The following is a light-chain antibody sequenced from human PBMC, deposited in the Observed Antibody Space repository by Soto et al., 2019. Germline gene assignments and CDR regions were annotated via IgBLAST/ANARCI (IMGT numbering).Light chain of an antibody. J-gene: IGKJ1*01. CDR1: QSISIW. V-gene: IGKV1-5*01. CDR3: QLYKT. Sequence: DIQMTQSPSTLSASVGDRVTITCRASQSISIWLAWYQQKQGKAPKLLIYDASSLESEVTSRFSGSVSGTAFTLTIRSMQPDDFATYYCQLYKTFGQGTKVEIK. CDR2: DAS.